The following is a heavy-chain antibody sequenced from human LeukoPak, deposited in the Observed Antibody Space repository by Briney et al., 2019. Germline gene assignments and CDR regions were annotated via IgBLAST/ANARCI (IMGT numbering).Heavy chain of an antibody. D-gene: IGHD3-22*01. CDR2: IGTDGDT. CDR1: GFTYSSYD. V-gene: IGHV3-13*01. CDR3: AKIARYYDSSGYFDY. Sequence: GGSLRLSCAVSGFTYSSYDMHWVRQATGRGLEWVSGIGTDGDTYYADSVKGRFTISRDNSKNTLYLQMNSLRAEDTAVYYCAKIARYYDSSGYFDYWGQGTLVTVSS. J-gene: IGHJ4*02.